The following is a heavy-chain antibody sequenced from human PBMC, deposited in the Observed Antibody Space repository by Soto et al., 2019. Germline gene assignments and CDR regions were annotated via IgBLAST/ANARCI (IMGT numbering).Heavy chain of an antibody. V-gene: IGHV4-59*08. CDR3: ARHYNSGSYPLDC. CDR2: IHYSGST. D-gene: IGHD3-10*01. Sequence: SETLSLTCTVSGGSVSGYYWGWIRQPPGRGLEYIGHIHYSGSTNYNPSLKSRVTMSVDASRNQLSLKLNSVTAADTAVYFCARHYNSGSYPLDCWGQGTLVTVSS. J-gene: IGHJ4*02. CDR1: GGSVSGYY.